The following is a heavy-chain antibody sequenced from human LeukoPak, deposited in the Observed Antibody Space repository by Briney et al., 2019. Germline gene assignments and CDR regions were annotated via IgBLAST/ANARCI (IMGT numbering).Heavy chain of an antibody. CDR2: INWNGGST. D-gene: IGHD1-26*01. J-gene: IGHJ5*02. Sequence: GGSLRLSCAASGFTFDDYGMSWVRQAPGKGLGWVSGINWNGGSTGYADSVKGRFTISRDNAKNSLYLQMNSLRAEDTALYYCARDGTSGSYYGNWFDPWGQGTLVTVSS. CDR1: GFTFDDYG. V-gene: IGHV3-20*04. CDR3: ARDGTSGSYYGNWFDP.